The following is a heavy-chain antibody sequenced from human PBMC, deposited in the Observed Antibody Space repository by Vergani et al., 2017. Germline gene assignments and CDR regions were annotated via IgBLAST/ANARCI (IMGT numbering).Heavy chain of an antibody. V-gene: IGHV3-30*02. Sequence: VQLLESGGDLVQPGGSLRLSCAASGFTFSIFGMHWIRQAPGKGLEWLAYIGKDGINTRYRDAVKGRFTVSRDNSKDILYLQMDSLRSEDTALYYCAXYLRDSTDGLPDSWGPGTLVIVSS. CDR1: GFTFSIFG. CDR2: IGKDGINT. J-gene: IGHJ4*02. CDR3: AXYLRDSTDGLPDS. D-gene: IGHD2-21*02.